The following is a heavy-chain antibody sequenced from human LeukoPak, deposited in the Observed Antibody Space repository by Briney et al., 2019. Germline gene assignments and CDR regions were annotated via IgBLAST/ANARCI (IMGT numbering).Heavy chain of an antibody. CDR1: GYTFTDYY. Sequence: ASVKVSCKVSGYTFTDYYMHWVQQAPGKGLEWMGLVDPEDGETIYAEKSQGRVTITADTSTDTAYMELSSLRSEDTAVYYCATEAKVEMATIDYWGQGTLVTVSS. D-gene: IGHD5-24*01. J-gene: IGHJ4*02. V-gene: IGHV1-69-2*01. CDR3: ATEAKVEMATIDY. CDR2: VDPEDGET.